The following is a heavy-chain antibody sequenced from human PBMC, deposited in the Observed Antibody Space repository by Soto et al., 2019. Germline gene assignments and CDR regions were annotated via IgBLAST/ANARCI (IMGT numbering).Heavy chain of an antibody. J-gene: IGHJ2*01. CDR3: ARRDSSWYLDWYFDL. D-gene: IGHD6-13*01. Sequence: SEARCLSCTVSGGSISSSSYYWGWIRQPPGKGLEWIGSIYYSGSTYYNPSLKSRVTISVDTSKNQFSLKLSSVTAADTAVYYCARRDSSWYLDWYFDLWGRGTLVT. CDR2: IYYSGST. V-gene: IGHV4-39*01. CDR1: GGSISSSSYY.